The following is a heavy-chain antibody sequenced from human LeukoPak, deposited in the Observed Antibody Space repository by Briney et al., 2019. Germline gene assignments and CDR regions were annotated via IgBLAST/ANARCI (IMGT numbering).Heavy chain of an antibody. CDR1: GYSFTSYW. CDR2: INPRDSDT. D-gene: IGHD3-16*02. J-gene: IGHJ4*02. Sequence: GESLKISCKVSGYSFTSYWIGWVRQMPGKGLEWMGIINPRDSDTKNSPSFQGQVTISVDKSISTAYLQWSSLKASDTAMYYCARQSVDGRYTFDYWGQGTLVTVSS. CDR3: ARQSVDGRYTFDY. V-gene: IGHV5-51*01.